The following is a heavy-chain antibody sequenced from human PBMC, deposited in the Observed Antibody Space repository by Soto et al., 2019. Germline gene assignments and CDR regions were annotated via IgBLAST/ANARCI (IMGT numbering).Heavy chain of an antibody. CDR2: ISSNGGGT. D-gene: IGHD5-12*01. CDR3: ARDLDEMATIYLDY. J-gene: IGHJ4*02. V-gene: IGHV3-64*04. CDR1: GFTFSNYA. Sequence: GGSLRLSCAASGFTFSNYAMDWVRQAPGKVLEYVSGISSNGGGTYYANSVKDRFTISRDNAKNTLYLQMNRLRAEDTAVYYCARDLDEMATIYLDYWGQGTLVTVSS.